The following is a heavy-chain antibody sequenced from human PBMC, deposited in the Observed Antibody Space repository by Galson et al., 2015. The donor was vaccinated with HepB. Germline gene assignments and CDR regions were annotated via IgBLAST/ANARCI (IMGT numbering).Heavy chain of an antibody. CDR2: ISYDGSNK. D-gene: IGHD4-23*01. V-gene: IGHV3-30*03. CDR1: TFIFSTYS. Sequence: SLRLSCAASTFIFSTYSMNWVRQAPGKGLEWVAVISYDGSNKYYADSVKGRFTISRDNSKNTLYLQMNSLRAEDTAVYYCALGGPTVVTLFDYWGQGTLVTVSS. J-gene: IGHJ4*02. CDR3: ALGGPTVVTLFDY.